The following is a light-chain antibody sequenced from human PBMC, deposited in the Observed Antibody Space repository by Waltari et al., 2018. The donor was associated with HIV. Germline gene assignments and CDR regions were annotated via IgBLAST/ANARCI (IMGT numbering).Light chain of an antibody. CDR3: LQGYSTPLT. CDR2: GTS. V-gene: IGKV1-39*01. J-gene: IGKJ3*01. CDR1: QNIDNF. Sequence: DIQMTQSPSSLSASVGDRVTITCRASQNIDNFLTWYQQKPGKAPTLLISGTSAFQSGVPSRFTASGSGTDFTLTINSLQPEDFATYFCLQGYSTPLTFGPGNKVDIK.